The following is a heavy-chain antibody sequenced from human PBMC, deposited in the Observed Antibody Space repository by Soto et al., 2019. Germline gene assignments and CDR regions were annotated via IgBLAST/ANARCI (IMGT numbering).Heavy chain of an antibody. CDR2: IIPILGIA. J-gene: IGHJ4*02. D-gene: IGHD5-12*01. CDR1: GGTFSSYT. Sequence: QVQLVQSGAEVKKPGSSVKVSCKASGGTFSSYTISWVRQAPGQGLEWMGRIIPILGIANYAQKFQGRVTSTADKSTSTAYMELSSLRSEDTAVYYCARNIRDGYNYFDYWGQGTLVTVSS. V-gene: IGHV1-69*02. CDR3: ARNIRDGYNYFDY.